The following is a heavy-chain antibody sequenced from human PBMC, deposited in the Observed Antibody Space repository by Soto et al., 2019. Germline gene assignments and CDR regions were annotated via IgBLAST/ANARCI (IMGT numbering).Heavy chain of an antibody. V-gene: IGHV3-74*03. J-gene: IGHJ5*02. D-gene: IGHD4-17*01. CDR2: INGDGSDI. CDR3: ARDQTTGDWFDA. Sequence: GGSLRLSCGASGFDFNNYWMHWVRQDPGKGLVWVSRINGDGSDIKYADSVKGRFTISRDNAKNTVYLQMNSLRVEDTAVYYCARDQTTGDWFDAWGQGTLVTVSS. CDR1: GFDFNNYW.